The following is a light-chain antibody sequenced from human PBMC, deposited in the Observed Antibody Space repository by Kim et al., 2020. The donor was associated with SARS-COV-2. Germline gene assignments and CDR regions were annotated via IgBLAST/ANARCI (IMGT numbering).Light chain of an antibody. Sequence: ASVRDRVTITCRASQDIRNDLGWYQQNPGRAPKRLIYDASSLQSGVPSRFSGSGSGTEFTLTISSLQPEDFATYFCLQHNTYPITFGQGTRREIK. CDR3: LQHNTYPIT. CDR2: DAS. V-gene: IGKV1-17*01. J-gene: IGKJ5*01. CDR1: QDIRND.